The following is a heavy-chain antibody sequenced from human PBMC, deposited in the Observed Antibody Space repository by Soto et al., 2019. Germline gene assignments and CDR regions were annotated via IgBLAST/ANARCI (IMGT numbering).Heavy chain of an antibody. D-gene: IGHD2-15*01. J-gene: IGHJ5*02. CDR1: GFTFSSYS. CDR3: ARDGCSGSNCLNWFDP. CDR2: ISSSSTTK. V-gene: IGHV3-48*01. Sequence: PGGSLRLSCAASGFTFSSYSMNWVRQATGKGLEWVSYISSSSTTKYYADSVKGRFTISRDNAKNSLYLQMNSLRAEDTAVYYCARDGCSGSNCLNWFDPWGQGTLVTVS.